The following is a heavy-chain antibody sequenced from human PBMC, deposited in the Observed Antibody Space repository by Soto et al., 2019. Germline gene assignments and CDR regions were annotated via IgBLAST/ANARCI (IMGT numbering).Heavy chain of an antibody. CDR2: INPSGAPL. V-gene: IGHV3-11*01. CDR3: ARLVQFDY. CDR1: GFTFSDYH. J-gene: IGHJ4*02. Sequence: QVQLVESGGGLVEPGGSLRLSGAASGFTFSDYHMTWIRQAPGKGLEWVAYINPSGAPLYYADSVKGRFTISRDNAKNSLYLQMNSLRGDDTAVYYCARLVQFDYWGQGTLVTVSS.